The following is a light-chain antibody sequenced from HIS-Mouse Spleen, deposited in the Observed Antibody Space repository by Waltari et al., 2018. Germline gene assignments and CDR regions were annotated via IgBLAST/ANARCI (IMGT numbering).Light chain of an antibody. CDR3: AAWDDSLSKV. V-gene: IGLV1-47*01. CDR2: RNN. J-gene: IGLJ3*02. Sequence: QSVLTQLPSASATPGQRDPISCSGSSSNIGSNYVYWYQQLPGTAPKLLIYRNNQRPSGVPDRFSGSKSGTSASLAISGLRSEDEADYYCAAWDDSLSKVFGGGTKLTVL. CDR1: SSNIGSNY.